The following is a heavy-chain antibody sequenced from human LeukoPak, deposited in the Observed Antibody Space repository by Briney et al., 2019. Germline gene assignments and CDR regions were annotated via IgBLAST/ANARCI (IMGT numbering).Heavy chain of an antibody. CDR1: GFTFSHSR. Sequence: GGSLKLSRVASGFTFSHSRMTWVRQAPGKGLEWVGHIKEDGSSQNYADSVKGRFTISRDNAKSSLHLQMNGLRAEDTAMYYCVKDSGWFHFDSWGQGTLVTVSS. J-gene: IGHJ4*02. V-gene: IGHV3-7*03. CDR3: VKDSGWFHFDS. CDR2: IKEDGSSQ. D-gene: IGHD6-19*01.